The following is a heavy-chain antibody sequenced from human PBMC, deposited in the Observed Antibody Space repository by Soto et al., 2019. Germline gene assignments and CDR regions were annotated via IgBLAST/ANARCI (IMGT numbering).Heavy chain of an antibody. J-gene: IGHJ6*02. V-gene: IGHV4-30-2*01. CDR2: IYHSGST. CDR3: ARDYGSGPLDV. CDR1: GGSISSGGYS. D-gene: IGHD3-10*01. Sequence: QLQLQETGSGLVKPSQTLSLTCAVSGGSISSGGYSWSWIRQPPGKGLEWIGYIYHSGSTYYNPSLKSRVTISVDRSKNQFSLELSSETAADSAVYYCARDYGSGPLDVWGQVTTVTVSS.